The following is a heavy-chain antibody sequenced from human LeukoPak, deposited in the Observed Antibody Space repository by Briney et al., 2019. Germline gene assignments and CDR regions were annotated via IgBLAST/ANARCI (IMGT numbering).Heavy chain of an antibody. D-gene: IGHD5-12*01. Sequence: PSETLSLTCTVSGGSISSYYWSWNRQPPGKGLEWIGYIYYSGSTNYNPSLKSRVTISVDTSKNQFSLKLSSVTAADTAVYYCARRKAWLPFDYWGQGTLVTVSS. CDR3: ARRKAWLPFDY. J-gene: IGHJ4*02. CDR1: GGSISSYY. V-gene: IGHV4-59*12. CDR2: IYYSGST.